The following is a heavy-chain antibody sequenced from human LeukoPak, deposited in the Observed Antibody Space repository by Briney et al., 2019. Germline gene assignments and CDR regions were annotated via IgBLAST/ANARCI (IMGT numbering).Heavy chain of an antibody. J-gene: IGHJ4*02. V-gene: IGHV4-59*01. CDR2: IYYSGST. CDR1: GGSISSYY. Sequence: PSETLSLTRTVSGGSISSYYWSWIRQPPGKGLEWIGYIYYSGSTNYNPSLKSRVTISVDTSKNQFSLKLSSVTAADTAVYYCARPGITGTTWGFDYWGQGTLVTVSS. D-gene: IGHD1-7*01. CDR3: ARPGITGTTWGFDY.